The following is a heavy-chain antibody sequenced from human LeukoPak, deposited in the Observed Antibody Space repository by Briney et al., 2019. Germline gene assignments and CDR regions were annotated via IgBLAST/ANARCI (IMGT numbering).Heavy chain of an antibody. Sequence: GGSLRLSCVVSGLIVTRDYMSWVRQAPGMGLEWVSAIYSGGSTYYADSVKGRFTISRDNSKNTLYLQMNSLRAADTAVYYCASLGYWGQGTLVTVSS. V-gene: IGHV3-66*02. CDR3: ASLGY. CDR1: GLIVTRDY. CDR2: IYSGGST. J-gene: IGHJ4*02.